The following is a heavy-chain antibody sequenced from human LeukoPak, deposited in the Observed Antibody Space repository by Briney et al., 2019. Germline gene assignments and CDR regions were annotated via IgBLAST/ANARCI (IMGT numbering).Heavy chain of an antibody. V-gene: IGHV4-59*13. CDR1: GASISSIY. CDR3: AKDPIHRDDNNAD. D-gene: IGHD5-24*01. CDR2: INYSGST. J-gene: IGHJ4*02. Sequence: PSETLSLTCTISGASISSIYRSWIRQPPGKGLEWVGCINYSGSTNYNPSLKGRVTISIDTSKNQMSLKLRSVIAADRAVYYCAKDPIHRDDNNADWGQGALVSVSS.